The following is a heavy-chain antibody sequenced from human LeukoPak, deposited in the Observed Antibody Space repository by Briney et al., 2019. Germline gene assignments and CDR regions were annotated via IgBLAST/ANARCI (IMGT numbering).Heavy chain of an antibody. Sequence: GGSLTLSCAASGFTFSSYCMHWVRQAPGKGLEWVAVISYDGSIKYYASSVKGRVTISRDNSKNTLYLQMNSLRAEDTAVYYCAKENAFEWVVRWSGARGGFDYWGQGTLVTVSS. CDR2: ISYDGSIK. J-gene: IGHJ4*02. V-gene: IGHV3-30*18. CDR1: GFTFSSYC. D-gene: IGHD6-19*01. CDR3: AKENAFEWVVRWSGARGGFDY.